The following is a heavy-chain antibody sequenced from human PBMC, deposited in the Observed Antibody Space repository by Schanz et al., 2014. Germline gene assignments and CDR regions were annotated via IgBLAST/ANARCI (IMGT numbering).Heavy chain of an antibody. CDR2: INTGGDST. V-gene: IGHV3-23*04. CDR1: GFTFSTYA. Sequence: EVQLVESGGGLVKPGGFLRLSCAASGFTFSTYAMAWVRQAPGKGLEWVSSINTGGDSTYYADSVKGRFTISRDNSKNTVYIQMNSLRAEDTAVYYCARGGPAYYFDDWGQGTLVTVSS. CDR3: ARGGPAYYFDD. J-gene: IGHJ4*02.